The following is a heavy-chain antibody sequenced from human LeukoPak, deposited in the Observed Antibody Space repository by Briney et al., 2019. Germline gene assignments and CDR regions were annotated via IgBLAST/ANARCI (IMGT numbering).Heavy chain of an antibody. D-gene: IGHD3-9*01. Sequence: SSETLALTCAVYGGSFSGYYWSWIRQPPGKGLEWIGEINHSGSTNYNPSLKSRVTISVDTSKNQFSLKLSSVTATDTAVYYCARGGYYDILTGYENWFDPWGQGTLVTVSS. CDR3: ARGGYYDILTGYENWFDP. V-gene: IGHV4-34*01. CDR1: GGSFSGYY. CDR2: INHSGST. J-gene: IGHJ5*02.